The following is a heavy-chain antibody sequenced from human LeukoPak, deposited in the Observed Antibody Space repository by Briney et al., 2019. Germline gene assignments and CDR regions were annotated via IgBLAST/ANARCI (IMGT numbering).Heavy chain of an antibody. CDR3: ARVDSSGWYGSWFDP. V-gene: IGHV4-34*01. CDR2: INHSGST. CDR1: GGSFSGYY. Sequence: SETLSLTCAVYGGSFSGYYWSWIRQPPGKGLEWIGEINHSGSTNYNPSLKSRVTISVDTSKNQFSLKLSSVTAADTAVYYCARVDSSGWYGSWFDPWGQGTLVTVSS. J-gene: IGHJ5*02. D-gene: IGHD6-19*01.